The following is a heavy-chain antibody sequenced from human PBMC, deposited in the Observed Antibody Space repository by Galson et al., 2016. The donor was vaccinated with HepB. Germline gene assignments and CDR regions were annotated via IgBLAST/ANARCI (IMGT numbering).Heavy chain of an antibody. V-gene: IGHV4-59*01. CDR3: ATQSHSTNLYGMDV. CDR2: IYYTGRT. Sequence: SETLSLTCNLSGGSINNYFWHWLRQSPGKGLEWVGFIYYTGRTDYNPSLESRVSISKHESRKQFSLTLTRASAADTAVYYCATQSHSTNLYGMDVWGQGTTVTVFS. D-gene: IGHD1-14*01. CDR1: GGSINNYF. J-gene: IGHJ6*02.